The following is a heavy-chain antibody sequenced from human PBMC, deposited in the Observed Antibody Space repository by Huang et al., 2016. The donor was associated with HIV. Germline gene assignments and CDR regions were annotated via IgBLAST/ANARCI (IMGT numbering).Heavy chain of an antibody. CDR1: DFTFSSHG. CDR3: AREIRSTVATVDAFDI. Sequence: EVQLVESGGGLVKPGGSLRLSCVASDFTFSSHGMNWVRQAPGRGLEWISFISGSGKQKQYADALKGRFTISRDNAKNSVFLQMSSLRLEDTALYYCAREIRSTVATVDAFDIWGQGTMVIVSS. CDR2: ISGSGKQK. J-gene: IGHJ3*02. D-gene: IGHD4-4*01. V-gene: IGHV3-21*05.